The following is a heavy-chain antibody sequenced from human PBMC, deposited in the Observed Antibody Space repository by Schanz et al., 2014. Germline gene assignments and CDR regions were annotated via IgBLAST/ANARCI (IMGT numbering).Heavy chain of an antibody. CDR1: GFGFSSYS. CDR3: ARIGGSVFDY. J-gene: IGHJ4*02. Sequence: EVQLVASGGGLVQPGGSLRLSCAASGFGFSSYSMNWVRQAPGKGLEWVSAISGSGGSTYYADSVKGRFTISRDNSKNSLYLQMNSLRAEDTAVYYCARIGGSVFDYWAQGTLVNVSS. V-gene: IGHV3-23*04. CDR2: ISGSGGST. D-gene: IGHD3-10*01.